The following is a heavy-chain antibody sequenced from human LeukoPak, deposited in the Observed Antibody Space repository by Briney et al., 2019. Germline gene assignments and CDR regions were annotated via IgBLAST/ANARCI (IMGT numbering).Heavy chain of an antibody. V-gene: IGHV5-51*01. Sequence: GESLNISCKGSGYSFISYWIGWVRQLPGKGLDWMGIIYPGDSDTRYSPSFQGQVTISADKSISTAYLQWSSLKASDTAMYYCARHLYGYSSGWYSPYDYWGQGTLVTVSS. J-gene: IGHJ4*02. CDR3: ARHLYGYSSGWYSPYDY. CDR2: IYPGDSDT. CDR1: GYSFISYW. D-gene: IGHD6-19*01.